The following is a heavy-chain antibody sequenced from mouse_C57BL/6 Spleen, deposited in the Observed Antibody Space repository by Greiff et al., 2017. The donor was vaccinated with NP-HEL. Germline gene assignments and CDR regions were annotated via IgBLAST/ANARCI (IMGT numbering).Heavy chain of an antibody. J-gene: IGHJ3*01. V-gene: IGHV3-6*01. Sequence: EVHLVESGPGLVKPSQSLSLTCSVTGYSITSGYYWNWIRQFPGNKLEWMGYISYDGSNNYNPSLKNRISITRDTSKNQFFLKLNSVTTEDTATYYCARSPSFAYWGQGTLVTVSA. CDR2: ISYDGSN. CDR3: ARSPSFAY. CDR1: GYSITSGYY.